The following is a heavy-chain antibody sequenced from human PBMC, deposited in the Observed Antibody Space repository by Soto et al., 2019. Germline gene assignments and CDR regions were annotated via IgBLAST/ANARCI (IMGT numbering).Heavy chain of an antibody. Sequence: PGGSLRLSRAPSGFTFASYAMHWVRQAPDKGLEWVAVISNDGSNYYYADSVRGRFTISRDNTKNTLFLQMSSLRGEDSGVYYWARGTTLAIFDYGMDVWGQGTTVTVSS. J-gene: IGHJ6*02. CDR3: ARGTTLAIFDYGMDV. CDR1: GFTFASYA. D-gene: IGHD3-3*01. CDR2: ISNDGSNY. V-gene: IGHV3-30-3*01.